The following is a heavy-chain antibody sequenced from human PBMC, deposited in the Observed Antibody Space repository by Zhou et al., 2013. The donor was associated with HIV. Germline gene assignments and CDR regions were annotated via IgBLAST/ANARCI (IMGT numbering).Heavy chain of an antibody. CDR2: IIPIFGTA. V-gene: IGHV1-69*06. CDR1: EPPSAAML. CDR3: ALPNQGPGSGSDY. D-gene: IGHD3-10*01. J-gene: IGHJ4*02. Sequence: QVQLVQSGAEVKKPGSSVKVSCKVLEPPSAAMLSAGCDRPLGQGLEWMGRIIPIFGTANYAQKFQGRVTITADKSTSTAYMELSSLRSEDTAVYYCALPNQGPGSGSDYWGPREPWSPSPQ.